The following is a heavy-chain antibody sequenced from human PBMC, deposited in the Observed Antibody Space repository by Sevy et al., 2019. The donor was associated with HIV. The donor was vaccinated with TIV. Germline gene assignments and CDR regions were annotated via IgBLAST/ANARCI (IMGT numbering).Heavy chain of an antibody. CDR1: GGSISSYY. V-gene: IGHV4-59*01. D-gene: IGHD6-13*01. J-gene: IGHJ4*02. CDR2: IYYSGST. CDR3: ARTLYSSSWRCFDY. Sequence: SETLSLTCTVSGGSISSYYWSWIRQPPGKGLEWIGHIYYSGSTNYNPSLKSRVTISVDTSKNQFSLKLSSVTAADTAVYYCARTLYSSSWRCFDYWGQGTLVTVSS.